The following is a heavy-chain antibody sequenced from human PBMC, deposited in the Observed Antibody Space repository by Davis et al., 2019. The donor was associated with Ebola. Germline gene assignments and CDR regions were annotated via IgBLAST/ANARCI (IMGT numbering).Heavy chain of an antibody. Sequence: GESLKISCAASGFTFSSYGMHWVRQAPGKGLEWVAFIRYDGKNEYYADSVKGRFTISRDNSKNTLYLQMNSLRAEDTAIYYCARGAYGDYIVKAFDIWGQGTKVTVSS. CDR1: GFTFSSYG. J-gene: IGHJ3*02. CDR3: ARGAYGDYIVKAFDI. V-gene: IGHV3-30*02. D-gene: IGHD4-17*01. CDR2: IRYDGKNE.